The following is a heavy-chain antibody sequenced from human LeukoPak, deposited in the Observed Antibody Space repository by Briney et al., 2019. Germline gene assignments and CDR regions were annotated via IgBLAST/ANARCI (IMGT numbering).Heavy chain of an antibody. J-gene: IGHJ4*02. CDR1: GFTFSLYW. Sequence: GGSLRLSCAASGFTFSLYWMNWVRRAPGKGLEWVANIKQDGSEKNYVDSVKGRFTISRDNAKNSLYLQMNNLRVEDTAMYYCAGGTGFIIKGWGQGTLVTVSS. V-gene: IGHV3-7*03. CDR3: AGGTGFIIKG. CDR2: IKQDGSEK. D-gene: IGHD3-9*01.